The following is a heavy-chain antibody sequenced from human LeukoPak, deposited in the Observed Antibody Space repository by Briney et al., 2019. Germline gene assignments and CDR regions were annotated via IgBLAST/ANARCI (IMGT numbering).Heavy chain of an antibody. J-gene: IGHJ6*02. Sequence: GGSLRLSCAASGFTFSSYAMSWVRQAPGKGLEWVSAISGSGGSTYYADSVKGRFTISRDNSKNTLYLQMNSLRAEDTAVYYCARGPGYSYGYYYYGMDVWGQGTTVTVSS. CDR2: ISGSGGST. CDR3: ARGPGYSYGYYYYGMDV. V-gene: IGHV3-23*01. D-gene: IGHD5-18*01. CDR1: GFTFSSYA.